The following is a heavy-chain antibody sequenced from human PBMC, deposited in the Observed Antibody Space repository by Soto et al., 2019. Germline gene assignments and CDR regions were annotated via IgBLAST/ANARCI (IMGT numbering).Heavy chain of an antibody. V-gene: IGHV4-59*08. CDR2: IYYSGST. CDR1: GGSISSYY. CDR3: ARQKKGYNNFDN. J-gene: IGHJ4*02. D-gene: IGHD4-4*01. Sequence: SETLSLTCTASGGSISSYYWSWIRQPPGKGLEWIGYIYYSGSTNYNPSLKSRVTISVDTSKNQFSLKLSSVTAADTAVYYCARQKKGYNNFDNWAREPRVTVPS.